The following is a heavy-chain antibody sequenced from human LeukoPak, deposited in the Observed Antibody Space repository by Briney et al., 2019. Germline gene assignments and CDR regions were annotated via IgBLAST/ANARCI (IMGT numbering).Heavy chain of an antibody. CDR3: ARVISYFDL. D-gene: IGHD3-3*02. J-gene: IGHJ4*02. CDR1: GFTFSRHW. Sequence: GGSLRLSCAASGFTFSRHWMHWVRQGPGKGLEWVSRIKRDGSKTQYADSVKGRFTISRDNAHNTLYLQMTSLRPEDTAIYYCARVISYFDLWVQGALVTASS. CDR2: IKRDGSKT. V-gene: IGHV3-74*01.